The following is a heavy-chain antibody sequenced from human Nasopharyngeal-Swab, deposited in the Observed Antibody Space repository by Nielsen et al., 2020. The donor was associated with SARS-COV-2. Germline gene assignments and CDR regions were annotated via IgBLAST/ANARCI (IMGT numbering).Heavy chain of an antibody. CDR1: GFTFSNHW. V-gene: IGHV3-7*03. CDR2: INQDASEK. Sequence: GGPLRLSCVASGFTFSNHWMNWVRKAPGRGLEWVANINQDASEKNYVDSVKGRFTISRDNARNSVYLHMSSLRAEDTAIYYCAREESASCCYSPVDYWGQGALVTVSS. CDR3: AREESASCCYSPVDY. D-gene: IGHD2-2*01. J-gene: IGHJ4*01.